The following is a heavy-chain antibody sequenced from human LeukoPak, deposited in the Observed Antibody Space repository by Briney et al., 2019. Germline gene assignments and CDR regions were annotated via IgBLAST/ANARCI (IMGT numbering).Heavy chain of an antibody. CDR3: AKDLEPPLITMVRGIFDY. CDR2: ISGSGGST. D-gene: IGHD3-10*01. CDR1: GFTFSSYA. J-gene: IGHJ4*02. V-gene: IGHV3-23*01. Sequence: GGSLRLSCAASGFTFSSYAMSWVRQAPGKGLEWVSAISGSGGSTYYADSVKGRLTISRDNSKNTLYLQMNSLRAEDTAVYYCAKDLEPPLITMVRGIFDYWGQGTLVTVSS.